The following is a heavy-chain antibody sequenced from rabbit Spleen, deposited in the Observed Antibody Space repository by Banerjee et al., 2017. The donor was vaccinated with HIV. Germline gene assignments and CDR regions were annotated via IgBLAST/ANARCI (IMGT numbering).Heavy chain of an antibody. J-gene: IGHJ6*01. CDR2: INAVTGKA. CDR1: RFSFSNKAV. V-gene: IGHV1S45*01. CDR3: ARDSGTSFSSYGMDL. Sequence: QEQLVESGGGLVQPEGTLKLSCTASRFSFSNKAVMCWVRQAPGKGLEWIACINAVTGKAVYASWAKGRFTFSKTSSTTVTLQVTSLSAADTATYFCARDSGTSFSSYGMDLWGPGTLVTVS. D-gene: IGHD8-1*01.